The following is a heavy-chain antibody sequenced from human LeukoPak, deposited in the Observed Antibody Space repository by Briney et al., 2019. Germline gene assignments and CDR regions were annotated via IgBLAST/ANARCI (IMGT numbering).Heavy chain of an antibody. CDR2: ISSSSSYT. J-gene: IGHJ4*02. Sequence: TGGSLRLSCAASGFTFSSYAMSWVRQAPGKGLEWVSYISSSSSYTNSADSVKGRFTISRDNAKNSLYLQMNSLRAEDTAVYYCARDEGYCSGGSCYSNYWGQGTLVTVSS. CDR3: ARDEGYCSGGSCYSNY. D-gene: IGHD2-15*01. V-gene: IGHV3-21*05. CDR1: GFTFSSYA.